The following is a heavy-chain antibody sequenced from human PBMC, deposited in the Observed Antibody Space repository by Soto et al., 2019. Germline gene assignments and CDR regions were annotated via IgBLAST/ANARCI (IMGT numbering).Heavy chain of an antibody. CDR2: GYYSGST. J-gene: IGHJ4*02. V-gene: IGHV4-39*01. Sequence: QLQLQESGPGLVKPSETLSLTCTVSGGSLSTSDYYWGWIRQPPGKGLEWIGSGYYSGSTYYDPSLTSRVTISVDTSKYQFSLKLSSLTAADTAVYYCARHHYFDSSGYSYHFDSWGQGTLVTVSS. D-gene: IGHD3-22*01. CDR3: ARHHYFDSSGYSYHFDS. CDR1: GGSLSTSDYY.